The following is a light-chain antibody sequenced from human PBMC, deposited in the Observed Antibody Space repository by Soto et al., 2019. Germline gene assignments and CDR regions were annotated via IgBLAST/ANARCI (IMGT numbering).Light chain of an antibody. Sequence: DIQMTQSPSSLSASVGDRVTITCRASQSISVYLNWFQHKPGKAPKVLISAASTLQSGVPSRFSGSVSGTDFTLTISSLQPEDSASYYCQQYYNSVLTFGGGTKVDIK. J-gene: IGKJ4*01. CDR1: QSISVY. CDR3: QQYYNSVLT. V-gene: IGKV1-39*01. CDR2: AAS.